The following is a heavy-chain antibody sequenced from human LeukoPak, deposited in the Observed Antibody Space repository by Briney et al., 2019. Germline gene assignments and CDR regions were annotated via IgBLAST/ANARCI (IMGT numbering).Heavy chain of an antibody. Sequence: GGSLRLSCAASGFTFSTYDMHWVRQAPGQGLEWMGWINPNSGGTNYAQKFQGRVTMTRDTSISTAYMELSRLRSDDTAVYYCARAYYDFWSGYTRFDYWGQGTLVTVSS. V-gene: IGHV1-2*02. CDR3: ARAYYDFWSGYTRFDY. D-gene: IGHD3-3*01. CDR1: GFTFSTYD. CDR2: INPNSGGT. J-gene: IGHJ4*02.